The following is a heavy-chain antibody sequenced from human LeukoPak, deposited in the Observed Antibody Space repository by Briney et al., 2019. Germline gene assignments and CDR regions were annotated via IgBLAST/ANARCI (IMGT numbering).Heavy chain of an antibody. V-gene: IGHV4-4*02. CDR3: AREGGPYRPLDY. J-gene: IGHJ4*02. CDR1: GGSITTTNY. Sequence: SETLSLTCGVSGGSITTTNYWTWVRQPPGKGLEWIGEVNLQGSTNYNPSLMGRVAISVDTSENHISLQLTSVTAADTAVYYCAREGGPYRPLDYSGQGTLVTVSS. CDR2: VNLQGST.